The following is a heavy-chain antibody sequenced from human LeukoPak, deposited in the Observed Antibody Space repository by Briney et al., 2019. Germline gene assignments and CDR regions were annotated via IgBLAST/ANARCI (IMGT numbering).Heavy chain of an antibody. CDR1: GFTFSLYA. CDR3: ARDTFQPGLIDS. Sequence: GGSQRLSCAASGFTFSLYAMNWVRQAPGKGLEWVSYINDESSDIHYAGSVRGRFTISRDDARQTLYLQLSSLRVEDTAVYYCARDTFQPGLIDSWGQGTLVTVSS. D-gene: IGHD2-2*01. J-gene: IGHJ4*02. CDR2: INDESSDI. V-gene: IGHV3-21*05.